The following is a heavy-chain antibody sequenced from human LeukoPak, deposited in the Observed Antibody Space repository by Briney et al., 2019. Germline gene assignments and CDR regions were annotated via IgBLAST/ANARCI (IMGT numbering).Heavy chain of an antibody. V-gene: IGHV4-61*02. CDR3: ARAGGLGTYYPNWFDP. D-gene: IGHD3-10*01. J-gene: IGHJ5*02. Sequence: SQTLSLTCTVSGGSISSDTYSWSWVRQPAGKGLEWIGRIYTSGSTNYNPSLKSRVTISVDTPKNQFSLKLNSVTAADTAFYYCARAGGLGTYYPNWFDPWGQGTLVTVSS. CDR2: IYTSGST. CDR1: GGSISSDTYS.